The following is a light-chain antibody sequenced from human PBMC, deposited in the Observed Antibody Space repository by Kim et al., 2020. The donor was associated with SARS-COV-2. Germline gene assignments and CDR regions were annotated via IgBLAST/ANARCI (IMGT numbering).Light chain of an antibody. CDR2: KAS. J-gene: IGKJ2*01. CDR3: QRYNSYSRT. V-gene: IGKV1-5*03. Sequence: DIQMTQSPSTPSASVGDRVTITCRTSHSISSWLAWYQQKPGKAPKLLIYKASTLKSGVPSRFSGSGSETEFTLTISSLQPDDFATYYCQRYNSYSRTFGQGTKLEI. CDR1: HSISSW.